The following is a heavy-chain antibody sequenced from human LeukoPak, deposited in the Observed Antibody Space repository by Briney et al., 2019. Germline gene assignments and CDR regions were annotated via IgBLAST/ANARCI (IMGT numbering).Heavy chain of an antibody. CDR1: GYTFTSYG. Sequence: PSVTVSCKASGYTFTSYGISWVRQAPGQGLEWMGWISAYNGNTNYAQKLQGRVTMTTDTSTSTAYMELRSLRSDDTAVYYCARDPWIVVVPAAILRNIDWGQGTLVTDPS. J-gene: IGHJ4*02. CDR2: ISAYNGNT. D-gene: IGHD2-2*01. CDR3: ARDPWIVVVPAAILRNID. V-gene: IGHV1-18*01.